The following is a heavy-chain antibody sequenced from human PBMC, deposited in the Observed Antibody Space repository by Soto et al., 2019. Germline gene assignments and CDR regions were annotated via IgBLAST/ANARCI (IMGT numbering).Heavy chain of an antibody. D-gene: IGHD6-19*01. CDR3: ASTQLPGIAVAPLDN. CDR2: ISANNGST. J-gene: IGHJ4*02. CDR1: GYTFTSYG. Sequence: ASVKVSCKAAGYTFTSYGIGCVRQAPGQGLEWMGWISANNGSTNYAQKFQGWVTMTRDTSISTAYMELSRLRSDDTAVYYCASTQLPGIAVAPLDNCGQGTLVTVSS. V-gene: IGHV1-2*04.